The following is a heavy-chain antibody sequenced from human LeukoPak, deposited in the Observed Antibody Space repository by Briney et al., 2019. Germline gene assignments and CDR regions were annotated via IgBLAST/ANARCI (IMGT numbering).Heavy chain of an antibody. Sequence: SVKVSCKASGGTFSSYAISWVRQAPGQGLEWMGGIIPIFGTANYAQKFQGRVTITTDESTSAAYMELSSLRSEDTAVYYCARGVGPHGDGYFDYWGQGTLVTVSS. CDR3: ARGVGPHGDGYFDY. D-gene: IGHD1-26*01. CDR1: GGTFSSYA. V-gene: IGHV1-69*05. CDR2: IIPIFGTA. J-gene: IGHJ4*02.